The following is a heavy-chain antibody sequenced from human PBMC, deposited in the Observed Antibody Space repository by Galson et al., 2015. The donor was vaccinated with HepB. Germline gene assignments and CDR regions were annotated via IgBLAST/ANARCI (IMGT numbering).Heavy chain of an antibody. D-gene: IGHD2-2*01. V-gene: IGHV6-1*01. Sequence: CAISGDSVSSNSAAWHWIRQSPSRGLEWLGRTYYRSKWYNDYAVSVKSRITINPDTSKNQFSLQLNSVTPEDTAVYYCARDRQPLNDAFDIWGQGTMVTVSS. CDR3: ARDRQPLNDAFDI. CDR2: TYYRSKWYN. J-gene: IGHJ3*02. CDR1: GDSVSSNSAA.